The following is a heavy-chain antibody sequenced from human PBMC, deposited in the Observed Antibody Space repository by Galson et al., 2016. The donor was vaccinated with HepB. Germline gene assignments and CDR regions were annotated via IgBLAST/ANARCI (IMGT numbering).Heavy chain of an antibody. CDR3: AKDKRGHSSAWYWYFDY. V-gene: IGHV3-23*01. J-gene: IGHJ4*02. Sequence: SLRPSCAASGFTFSGSAMAWVRQAPGKGLEWVSGMSDSDDIYYAPTAKGRFTITRDNSNNTVYLQLTSLRAEDTAVYYCAKDKRGHSSAWYWYFDYWGPGTLVSVSS. CDR2: MSDSDDI. CDR1: GFTFSGSA. D-gene: IGHD6-13*01.